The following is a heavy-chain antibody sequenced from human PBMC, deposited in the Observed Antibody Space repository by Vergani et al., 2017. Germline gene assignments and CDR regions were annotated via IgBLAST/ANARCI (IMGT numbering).Heavy chain of an antibody. J-gene: IGHJ4*02. D-gene: IGHD1-7*01. Sequence: EVQLLESGGGLVQPGGSLRLFCAASGFTFSSYAMSWVRQAPGKGLEWVSTISGSGDSTYYLASVKGRFTISRDNSKNTLYLQMNSLRAEDTAVYYCAKDNWNYGRNDYWGQGTLVTVSS. CDR2: ISGSGDST. CDR1: GFTFSSYA. V-gene: IGHV3-23*01. CDR3: AKDNWNYGRNDY.